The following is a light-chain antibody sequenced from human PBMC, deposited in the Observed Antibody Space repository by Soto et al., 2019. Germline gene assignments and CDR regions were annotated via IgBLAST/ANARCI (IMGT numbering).Light chain of an antibody. V-gene: IGKV1-39*01. CDR1: QSISSY. J-gene: IGKJ1*01. CDR2: AAS. CDR3: QQSYSTWT. Sequence: DIQMTQSPSSLSASVGDRVTITCRASQSISSYLNWYQQKPGKAPKLLIYAASSLQSGVPSRFSGSGSGTYFTLTSSSLQPEDFASDYCQQSYSTWTFGQGTKVEIK.